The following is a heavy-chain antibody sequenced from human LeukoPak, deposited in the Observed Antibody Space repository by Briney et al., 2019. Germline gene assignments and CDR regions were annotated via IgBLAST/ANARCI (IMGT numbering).Heavy chain of an antibody. CDR3: ARGRDYGVTLGY. D-gene: IGHD4-17*01. V-gene: IGHV4-59*01. Sequence: SETLSLTCTVSSGAITNYSWNWIRQPPGKGLEWIGYIYSTESTNYNPSLKSRVTISVDTSKNQFSPNLTSVTAADTAVYYCARGRDYGVTLGYWGQGTLVTVSS. CDR1: SGAITNYS. J-gene: IGHJ4*02. CDR2: IYSTEST.